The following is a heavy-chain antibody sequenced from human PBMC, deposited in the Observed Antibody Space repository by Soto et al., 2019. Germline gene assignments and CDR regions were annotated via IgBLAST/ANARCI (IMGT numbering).Heavy chain of an antibody. V-gene: IGHV5-10-1*01. Sequence: GESLKISCKGSGYSFTSYWISWVRQMPGKGLEWMGRIDPSDSYTNYSPSLQGHVTISADKSISTAYLQWSSLKASDTAMYYCARHELYCSGGSCYGYGMDVWGQGTTVTVSS. CDR1: GYSFTSYW. D-gene: IGHD2-15*01. J-gene: IGHJ6*02. CDR2: IDPSDSYT. CDR3: ARHELYCSGGSCYGYGMDV.